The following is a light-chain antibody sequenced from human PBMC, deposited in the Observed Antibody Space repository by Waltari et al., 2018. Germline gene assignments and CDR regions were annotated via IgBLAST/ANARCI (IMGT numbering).Light chain of an antibody. J-gene: IGLJ2*01. Sequence: QSALTQPASVSGSHGQSITISCTGTSSDLDDYKYVSWYQQHSGKAPKLMIFDFSNWPSGVSYRFSGSKSGNTASLTISGLQAEDEADYYCSAYTSSSTVIFGGGTKLTVL. CDR1: SSDLDDYKY. CDR2: DFS. CDR3: SAYTSSSTVI. V-gene: IGLV2-14*03.